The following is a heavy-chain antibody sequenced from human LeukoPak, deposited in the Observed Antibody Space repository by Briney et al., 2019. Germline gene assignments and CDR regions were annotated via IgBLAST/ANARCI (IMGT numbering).Heavy chain of an antibody. CDR3: ARDGARDAFDI. CDR1: GGSISSGGYY. CDR2: IYYSGST. J-gene: IGHJ3*02. V-gene: IGHV4-31*03. Sequence: SETLSLTCTVSGGSISSGGYYWSWIRQHPGKGLEWIGYIYYSGSTYYNPSLKSRVIISVDTSKNQFSLKLSSVTAADTAVHYCARDGARDAFDIWGQGTMVTVSS.